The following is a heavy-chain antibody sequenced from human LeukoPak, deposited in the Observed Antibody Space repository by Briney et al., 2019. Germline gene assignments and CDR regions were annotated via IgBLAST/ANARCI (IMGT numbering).Heavy chain of an antibody. V-gene: IGHV1-8*01. J-gene: IGHJ4*02. CDR2: MNPNSGNT. CDR1: GYTFTSYD. Sequence: GASVKVSCKASGYTFTSYDINWVRQATGQGLEWMGWMNPNSGNTGYAQKFQGRVTLTRNTSISTAYMELSSLRSEDTAVYYCARGVPAWEPPLGYWGQGTLVTVSS. D-gene: IGHD1-26*01. CDR3: ARGVPAWEPPLGY.